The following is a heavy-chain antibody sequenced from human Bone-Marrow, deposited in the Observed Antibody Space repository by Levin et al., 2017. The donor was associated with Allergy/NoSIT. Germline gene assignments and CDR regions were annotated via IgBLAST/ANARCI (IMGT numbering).Heavy chain of an antibody. CDR1: GFTFDDYV. CDR3: AKDRYSSGWYAPDY. D-gene: IGHD6-19*01. J-gene: IGHJ4*02. V-gene: IGHV3-43D*03. CDR2: ISWDGGST. Sequence: GGSLRLSCAASGFTFDDYVMHWVRQAPGKGLEWVSLISWDGGSTYYADSVKGRFTVSRDNSKNSLYLQMNSLRTEDTALYYCAKDRYSSGWYAPDYWGQGTLVTVSS.